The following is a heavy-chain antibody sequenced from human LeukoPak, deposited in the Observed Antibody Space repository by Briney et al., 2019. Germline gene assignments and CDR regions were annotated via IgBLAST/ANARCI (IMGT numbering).Heavy chain of an antibody. CDR2: ITSNGGST. V-gene: IGHV3-64D*09. CDR3: VKPYGSGSYKY. D-gene: IGHD3-10*01. CDR1: GFIFSIYA. J-gene: IGHJ4*02. Sequence: GGSLRLSCSASGFIFSIYAMHWVRQAPGKGLEYVSLITSNGGSTYYADSVKGRFTISRDNSKNTVYLQMSSLRDEDTAVYYCVKPYGSGSYKYWGQGTPVTVSS.